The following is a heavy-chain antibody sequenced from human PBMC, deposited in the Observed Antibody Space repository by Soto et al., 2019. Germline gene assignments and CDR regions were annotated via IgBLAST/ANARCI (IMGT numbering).Heavy chain of an antibody. CDR1: GGSISSGGYY. Sequence: SETLSLTCTVSGGSISSGGYYWGWIRQHPGKGLEWIGYIYYSGSTYYNPSLKSRVTISVDTSKNQFSLKLSSVTAADTAVYYCARDSILELPYYYYGMDVWGQGTTVTVSS. CDR3: ARDSILELPYYYYGMDV. J-gene: IGHJ6*02. D-gene: IGHD1-7*01. V-gene: IGHV4-31*03. CDR2: IYYSGST.